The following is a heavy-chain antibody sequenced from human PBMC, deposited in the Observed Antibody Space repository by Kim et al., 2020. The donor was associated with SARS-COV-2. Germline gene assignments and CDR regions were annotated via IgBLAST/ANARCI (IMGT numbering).Heavy chain of an antibody. CDR3: ARGGEVVVVPAAIGY. J-gene: IGHJ4*02. V-gene: IGHV3-64*01. D-gene: IGHD2-2*01. Sequence: GGSLRLSCAASGFTFSSYAMHWVRQAPGKGLEYVSAISSNGGSTYYANSVKGRFTISRDNSKNTLYLQMGSLRAEDMAVYYCARGGEVVVVPAAIGYWGQGTLVTVSS. CDR1: GFTFSSYA. CDR2: ISSNGGST.